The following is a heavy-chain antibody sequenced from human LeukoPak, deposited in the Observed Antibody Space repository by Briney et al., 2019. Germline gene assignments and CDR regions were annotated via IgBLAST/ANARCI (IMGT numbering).Heavy chain of an antibody. J-gene: IGHJ3*02. D-gene: IGHD3-16*01. CDR2: ISYDGNNR. CDR3: AKVKGEVIGAFDI. Sequence: PGRSLRLSCAASRFTFSSYGMHWVRQAPGKGLEWVAVISYDGNNRYYADSVKGRFTISRYNSKNTLYLQMNSLRAEDTAVYYCAKVKGEVIGAFDIWGQGTMVTVSA. CDR1: RFTFSSYG. V-gene: IGHV3-30*18.